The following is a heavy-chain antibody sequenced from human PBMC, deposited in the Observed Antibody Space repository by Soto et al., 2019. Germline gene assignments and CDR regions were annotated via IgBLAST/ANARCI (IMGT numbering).Heavy chain of an antibody. J-gene: IGHJ4*02. Sequence: EVQLLESGGGLVQPGGSLRLSCAASGFTFSSYAMSWVRQAPGKGLEWVSAIGGSGGSTYYADSVTGRFTISRDNSKNTQWLQMNALRAEDTAVYYCATTPGAHAAAGRGGGGYVDYWGQGTLVTVSS. V-gene: IGHV3-23*01. CDR1: GFTFSSYA. D-gene: IGHD6-13*01. CDR3: ATTPGAHAAAGRGGGGYVDY. CDR2: IGGSGGST.